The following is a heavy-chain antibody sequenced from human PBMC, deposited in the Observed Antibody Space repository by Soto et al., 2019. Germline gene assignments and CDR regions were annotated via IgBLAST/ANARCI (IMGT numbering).Heavy chain of an antibody. D-gene: IGHD5-12*01. CDR3: ADGYTNSLFDP. V-gene: IGHV4-61*01. CDR2: VYYIGRT. CDR1: GGSVSSGSFY. Sequence: QVQLQESGPGLVKPSETLSLTCTVSGGSVSSGSFYWIWIRQPPGMGLEWIVFVYYIGRTNYNPSLKSRVAISVATSKTQFSLNLSSVTAAAPAVYYFADGYTNSLFDPWGQGPLVTVSS. J-gene: IGHJ5*02.